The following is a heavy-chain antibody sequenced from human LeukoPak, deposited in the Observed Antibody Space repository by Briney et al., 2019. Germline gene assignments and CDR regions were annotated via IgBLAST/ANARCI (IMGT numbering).Heavy chain of an antibody. CDR3: ARAIWFGATYYYYYMDV. V-gene: IGHV4-34*01. Sequence: SETLSLTCAVYGGSFSGYYWSWIRQPPGKGLEWIGEINHSGSTNYNPSLKSRVTISVDTSKNQFSLKLSSVTAADTAVYYCARAIWFGATYYYYYMDVWGKGTTVTISS. J-gene: IGHJ6*03. D-gene: IGHD3-10*01. CDR1: GGSFSGYY. CDR2: INHSGST.